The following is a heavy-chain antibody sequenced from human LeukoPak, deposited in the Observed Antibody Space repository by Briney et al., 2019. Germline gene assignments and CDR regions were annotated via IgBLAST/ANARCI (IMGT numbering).Heavy chain of an antibody. CDR3: AKDCSSTSCYDAFDI. J-gene: IGHJ3*02. CDR2: ISGSGSST. V-gene: IGHV3-23*01. D-gene: IGHD2-2*01. Sequence: PGGSLRLSCAASGFTFSSYAMSWVRQAPGKGLEWVSAISGSGSSTYYADSVKGRFTISRDNSKNTLYLQMNSLRAEDTAVYDCAKDCSSTSCYDAFDIWGQGTMVTVSS. CDR1: GFTFSSYA.